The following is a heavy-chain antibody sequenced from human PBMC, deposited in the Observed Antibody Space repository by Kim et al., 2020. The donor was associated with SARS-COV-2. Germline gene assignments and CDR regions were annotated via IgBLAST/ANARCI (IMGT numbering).Heavy chain of an antibody. D-gene: IGHD3-10*01. CDR3: AKDQDYYGSGSALRKIKYHYCMDV. Sequence: GGSLRLSCEVSGLTFSNYAMIWVRQAPGKGLEWVSLISGSGGATYSADSVKGRFTISRDNSKNTLYLQMNSLRAEDTAVYYCAKDQDYYGSGSALRKIKYHYCMDVWGEGATVTVFS. CDR1: GLTFSNYA. CDR2: ISGSGGAT. J-gene: IGHJ6*04. V-gene: IGHV3-23*01.